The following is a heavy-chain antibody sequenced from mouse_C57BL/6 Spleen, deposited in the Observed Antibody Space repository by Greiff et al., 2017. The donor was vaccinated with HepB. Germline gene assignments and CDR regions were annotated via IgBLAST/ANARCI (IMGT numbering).Heavy chain of an antibody. V-gene: IGHV1-53*01. Sequence: VQLQQSGTELVKPGASVKLSCKASGYTFTSYWMHWVKQRPGQGLEWIGNINPSNGGTNYNEKFKSKATLTVDKSSSTAYMQLSSLTSEDSAVYYCARGGVYGSSLAWFAYWGQGTLVTVSA. CDR3: ARGGVYGSSLAWFAY. D-gene: IGHD1-1*01. CDR2: INPSNGGT. J-gene: IGHJ3*01. CDR1: GYTFTSYW.